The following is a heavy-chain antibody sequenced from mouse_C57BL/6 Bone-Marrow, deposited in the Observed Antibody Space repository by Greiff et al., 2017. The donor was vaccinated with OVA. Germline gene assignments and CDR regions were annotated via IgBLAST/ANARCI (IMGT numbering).Heavy chain of an antibody. J-gene: IGHJ4*01. CDR1: GYTFTSYW. CDR3: AMRVRMDY. CDR2: IDPSDSYT. Sequence: QVQLQQPGAELVKPGASVKLSCKASGYTFTSYWMHWVKQRPGQGLEWIGEIDPSDSYTNYNQKFKGKSTLTVDKSSSTAYMQLSSLTSEDSAVYYCAMRVRMDYWGQGTSVTVSS. V-gene: IGHV1-69*01.